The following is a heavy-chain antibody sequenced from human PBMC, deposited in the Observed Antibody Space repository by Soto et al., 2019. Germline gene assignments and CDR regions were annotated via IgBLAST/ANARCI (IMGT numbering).Heavy chain of an antibody. CDR2: ISGSGGST. V-gene: IGHV3-23*01. CDR1: GFTFSSYA. D-gene: IGHD3-3*01. J-gene: IGHJ6*02. CDR3: AKHKGSGAYNGWDA. Sequence: EVQLLESGGGLVQPGGSLRLSCAASGFTFSSYAMSWVRQAPGKGLEWVSAISGSGGSTYYADSVKGRFTISRDNPKNTLYLKRNSRRAEDRAVYYCAKHKGSGAYNGWDAGGQGPTVTAPS.